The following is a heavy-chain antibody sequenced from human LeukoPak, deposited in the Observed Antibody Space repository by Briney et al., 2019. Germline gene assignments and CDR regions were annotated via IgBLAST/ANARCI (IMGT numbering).Heavy chain of an antibody. CDR2: ISSRGGTI. CDR3: ARGAQTKYCSGGSCYPYYFHY. J-gene: IGHJ4*02. Sequence: QPGGSLRLSCAASGFTFSSYIMNWVRHAPGKGLECVSYISSRGGTIYYADSLKGRFTISRDNSKNTLYLQMNSLRAEDTAVYYCARGAQTKYCSGGSCYPYYFHYWGQGTLVTVSS. CDR1: GFTFSSYI. V-gene: IGHV3-48*01. D-gene: IGHD2-15*01.